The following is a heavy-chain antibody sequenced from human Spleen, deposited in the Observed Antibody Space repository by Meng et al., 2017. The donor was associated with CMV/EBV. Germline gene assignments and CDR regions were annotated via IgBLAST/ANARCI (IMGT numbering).Heavy chain of an antibody. D-gene: IGHD2-15*01. V-gene: IGHV4-39*07. Sequence: SETLSLTCNVSGDSIRDGSYYWGWVRQPPGKGLEWIGSLSYSGDSSYNPSLKGRVTISVDTSKNQFSLNMRSVTAADTAVYYCPTFLVVGNYYSDYWGQGTLVTVSS. CDR1: GDSIRDGSYY. J-gene: IGHJ4*02. CDR2: LSYSGDS. CDR3: PTFLVVGNYYSDY.